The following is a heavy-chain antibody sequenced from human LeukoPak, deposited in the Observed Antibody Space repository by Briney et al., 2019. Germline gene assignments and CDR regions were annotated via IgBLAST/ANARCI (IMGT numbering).Heavy chain of an antibody. CDR1: GVSFNGYN. CDR3: ARDLGGSYPSGES. Sequence: PGESLRLSCAASGVSFNGYNMCWVRQAPGKGLEWVACISYRSPYIYIADSLKGRFTISRDDDQSSLYLQMNSLRPEDTAIYYCARDLGGSYPSGESWGQGTLVTVSS. D-gene: IGHD1-26*01. V-gene: IGHV3-21*04. J-gene: IGHJ5*02. CDR2: ISYRSPYI.